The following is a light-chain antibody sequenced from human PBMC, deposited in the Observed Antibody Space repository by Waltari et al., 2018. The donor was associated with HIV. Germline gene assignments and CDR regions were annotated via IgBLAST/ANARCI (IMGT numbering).Light chain of an antibody. CDR2: EVT. J-gene: IGLJ3*02. CDR1: SSDIGNYNS. Sequence: QSVLTQPASVSGSPGQSITISCTGSSSDIGNYNSVSWYQQHPGKAPKLLIYEVTNRPSGISNRFSGSKSGNTASLTISGLHLEDESDYYCSSYTSVNTRVFGGGTKLTVL. CDR3: SSYTSVNTRV. V-gene: IGLV2-14*01.